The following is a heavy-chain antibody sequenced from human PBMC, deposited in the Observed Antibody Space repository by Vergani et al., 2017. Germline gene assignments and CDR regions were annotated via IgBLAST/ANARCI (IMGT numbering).Heavy chain of an antibody. Sequence: EVQLLESGGGLVQPGGSLRLSCAASGFTFSSYAMSWVRQAPGKGLEWVSAISGSGGSTYYADSVKGRFTISRDNSKNSLYLQMNSLRAEDTAVYYCARDKQLVPLFDYWGQGTLVTVSS. CDR2: ISGSGGST. V-gene: IGHV3-23*01. J-gene: IGHJ4*02. CDR1: GFTFSSYA. D-gene: IGHD6-6*01. CDR3: ARDKQLVPLFDY.